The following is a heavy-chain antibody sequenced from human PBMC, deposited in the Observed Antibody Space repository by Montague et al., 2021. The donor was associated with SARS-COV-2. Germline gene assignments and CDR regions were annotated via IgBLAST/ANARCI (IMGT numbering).Heavy chain of an antibody. J-gene: IGHJ3*02. CDR3: ARGSFGMGAFEI. V-gene: IGHV4-4*07. CDR2: IHTSGST. CDR1: GGSISSYY. D-gene: IGHD1-14*01. Sequence: SETLSLTCTVSGGSISSYYWSWIRQPAGKGLEWIGLIHTSGSTNYNPSLKCRVTMSLDTSKNQFSLTLRSVTAADTAVYYCARGSFGMGAFEIWGQGSITVSS.